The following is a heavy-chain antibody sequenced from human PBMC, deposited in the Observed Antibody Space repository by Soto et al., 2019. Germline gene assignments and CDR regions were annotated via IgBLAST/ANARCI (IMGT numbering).Heavy chain of an antibody. CDR3: ARSVFP. V-gene: IGHV4-31*03. CDR1: GGSISSGGYY. J-gene: IGHJ5*02. CDR2: IYYSGST. Sequence: QVQLQESGPGLVKPSQTLSLTCTVSGGSISSGGYYWNWIRQHPGKGLEWIGYIYYSGSTYYNPSLKGRVSISVDTSKNHFSLKLTSVTAAYTAGYYCARSVFPWGRGTLVTVSS.